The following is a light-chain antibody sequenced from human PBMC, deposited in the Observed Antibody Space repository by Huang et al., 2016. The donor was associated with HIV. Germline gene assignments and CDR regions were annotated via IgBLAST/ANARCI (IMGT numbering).Light chain of an antibody. V-gene: IGKV4-1*01. CDR3: QQYYNTPFT. Sequence: DIVMTQSPDSLAVSLGERAAINCKSSQSLLYRSNNKNYLAWYQQKPGQPPKLLIYWASTRESGVPDRFSDSGSGTDFTLTISSLQAADVAVYYCQQYYNTPFTFGPGTKVDIK. CDR1: QSLLYRSNNKNY. CDR2: WAS. J-gene: IGKJ3*01.